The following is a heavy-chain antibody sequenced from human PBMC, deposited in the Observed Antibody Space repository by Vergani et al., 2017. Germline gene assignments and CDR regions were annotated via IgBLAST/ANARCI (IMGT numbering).Heavy chain of an antibody. CDR3: ARVSTVRYYYYMDV. J-gene: IGHJ6*03. CDR2: IYYSGST. CDR1: GGSISRYY. Sequence: QVQLQESGPGLVKPSETLSLTCTVSGGSISRYYWSWIRQPPGKGLEWIGYIYYSGSTNYNPSLKSRVTISVDTSKNQFSLKLSSVTAADTAVYYCARVSTVRYYYYMDVWGKGTTVTVSS. V-gene: IGHV4-59*01. D-gene: IGHD3-10*02.